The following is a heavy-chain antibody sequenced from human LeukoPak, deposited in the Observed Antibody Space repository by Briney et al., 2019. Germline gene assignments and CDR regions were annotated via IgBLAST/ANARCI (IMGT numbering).Heavy chain of an antibody. Sequence: GGSLRLSCAASGFTFSSYGMHWVRQAPGKGLEWVAVISYDGSNKYYADSVKGRFTISRDNSKNTLYLQMSSLRAEDTAVYYCAKVPDGDYGVDYWGQGTLVTVSS. CDR1: GFTFSSYG. V-gene: IGHV3-30*18. J-gene: IGHJ4*02. CDR2: ISYDGSNK. CDR3: AKVPDGDYGVDY. D-gene: IGHD4-17*01.